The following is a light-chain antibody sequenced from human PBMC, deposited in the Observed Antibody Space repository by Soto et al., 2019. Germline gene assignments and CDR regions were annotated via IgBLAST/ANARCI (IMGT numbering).Light chain of an antibody. V-gene: IGKV3-20*01. J-gene: IGKJ5*01. CDR1: QSVSSDY. CDR2: GAS. Sequence: EIVLTQSPGTLSLSPWDTATLSCRASQSVSSDYLAWYQQRPGQAPRLLIFGASSRATDIPDRFSGSGSGTDFTLTISRLEPEDFALYYCQHYYGTSPIAFGQGTRLEIK. CDR3: QHYYGTSPIA.